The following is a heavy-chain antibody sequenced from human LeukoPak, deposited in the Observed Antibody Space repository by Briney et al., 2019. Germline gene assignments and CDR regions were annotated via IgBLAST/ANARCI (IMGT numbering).Heavy chain of an antibody. Sequence: HPGGSLRLSCAAPGFTFSSYWMSWVRQAPGKGLEWVANIKQDGSEKYYVDSVKGRFTISRDNAKNSLYLQMNSLRAEDTAVYYCARDYYEYGMDVWGQGTTVTVSS. CDR1: GFTFSSYW. CDR3: ARDYYEYGMDV. V-gene: IGHV3-7*03. J-gene: IGHJ6*02. CDR2: IKQDGSEK. D-gene: IGHD3-16*01.